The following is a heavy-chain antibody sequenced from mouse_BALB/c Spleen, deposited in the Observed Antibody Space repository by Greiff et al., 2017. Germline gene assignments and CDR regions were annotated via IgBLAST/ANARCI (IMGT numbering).Heavy chain of an antibody. D-gene: IGHD2-2*01. J-gene: IGHJ4*01. CDR2: ISSGSSTI. CDR1: GFTFSSFG. Sequence: EVQVVESGGGLVQPGGSRKLSCAASGFTFSSFGMHWVRQAPEKGLEWVAYISSGSSTIYYADTVKGRFTISRDNPKNTLFLQMTSLRSEDTAMYYCARAPIYYGYDPYAMDYWGQGTSVTVAS. V-gene: IGHV5-17*02. CDR3: ARAPIYYGYDPYAMDY.